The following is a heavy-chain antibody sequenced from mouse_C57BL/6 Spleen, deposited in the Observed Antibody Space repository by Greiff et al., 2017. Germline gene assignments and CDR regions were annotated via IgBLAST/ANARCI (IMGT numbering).Heavy chain of an antibody. CDR2: IDPSDSYT. J-gene: IGHJ4*01. Sequence: VQLQQPGAELVKPGASVKLSCKASGYTFTSYWMQWVKQRPGQGLEWIGEIDPSDSYTNYNQKFKGKATLTVDTSSSTAYMQLSSLTSADSAVYYCARYTTVVDGDYAMDYWGQGTSDTVSA. V-gene: IGHV1-50*01. CDR3: ARYTTVVDGDYAMDY. CDR1: GYTFTSYW. D-gene: IGHD1-1*01.